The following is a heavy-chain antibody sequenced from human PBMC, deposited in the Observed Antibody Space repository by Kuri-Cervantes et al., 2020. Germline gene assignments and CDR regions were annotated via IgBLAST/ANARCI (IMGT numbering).Heavy chain of an antibody. CDR1: GFTFSSYG. V-gene: IGHV3-30*03. J-gene: IGHJ3*02. CDR2: ISYDGSNK. D-gene: IGHD2-2*01. Sequence: GGSLRLSCAASGFTFSSYGMHWVRQAPGKGLEWVAVISYDGSNKYYADSVKGRFTISRDNSKNTLYLQMNSLRAEDTAVYYCARDSDIVVVPAANHDAFDIWGQGTMVTVSS. CDR3: ARDSDIVVVPAANHDAFDI.